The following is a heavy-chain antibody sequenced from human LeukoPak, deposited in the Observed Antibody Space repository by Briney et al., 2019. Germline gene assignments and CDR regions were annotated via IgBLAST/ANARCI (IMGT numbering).Heavy chain of an antibody. CDR3: ARGGPYWFDP. CDR2: INHSGST. CDR1: GGSFSGYY. J-gene: IGHJ5*02. V-gene: IGHV4-34*01. Sequence: SETLSLTCAVYGGSFSGYYWSWIRQPPGKGLEWIGEINHSGSTNYNPSLKSRVTISVDTSKNQFSLKLSSVTAADTAVYYCARGGPYWFDPWGQGTLVTVSS.